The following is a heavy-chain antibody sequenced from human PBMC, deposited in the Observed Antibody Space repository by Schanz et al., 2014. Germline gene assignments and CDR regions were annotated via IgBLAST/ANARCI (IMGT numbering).Heavy chain of an antibody. D-gene: IGHD6-6*01. CDR1: GHTFTSYG. CDR2: ISPYNGNT. V-gene: IGHV1-18*01. J-gene: IGHJ4*02. CDR3: ARDQSPDTNSSDVKYFDY. Sequence: QVQLVQSGAEVKKPGASVKVSCKASGHTFTSYGITWVRQAPGQGLEWMGWISPYNGNTSYAQKLQGRVTMTTDTSTSTAYMDLRSLRSDDTAVYYCARDQSPDTNSSDVKYFDYWGQGSLVTVSS.